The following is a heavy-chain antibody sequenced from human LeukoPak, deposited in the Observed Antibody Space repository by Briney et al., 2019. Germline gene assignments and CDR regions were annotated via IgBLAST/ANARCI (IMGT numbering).Heavy chain of an antibody. CDR3: AKVAGDRLDH. J-gene: IGHJ4*02. D-gene: IGHD2-21*01. Sequence: ASVKVSCKASGYPFATYGFCWVRQAPGHGLEWMGWISANTGKTDYAQNFQGRVTMTTDTSTSTAYMELRSLRPDGTAVYYCAKVAGDRLDHWGQGTLLTVSS. CDR1: GYPFATYG. V-gene: IGHV1-18*01. CDR2: ISANTGKT.